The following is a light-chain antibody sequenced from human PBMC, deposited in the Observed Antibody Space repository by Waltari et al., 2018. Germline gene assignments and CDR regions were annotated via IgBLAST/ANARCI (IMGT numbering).Light chain of an antibody. J-gene: IGLJ3*02. CDR1: NIGGKS. V-gene: IGLV3-21*02. CDR2: DDN. CDR3: QVWDPDIGHWM. Sequence: SYVLTQPPSVSVAPGQTARITCSASNIGGKSVHWYPQKPGQAPVLVVYDDNVRPSGISERVAGATSPNTATLTIRRVEVGDEADYYCQVWDPDIGHWMFGGGTKLT.